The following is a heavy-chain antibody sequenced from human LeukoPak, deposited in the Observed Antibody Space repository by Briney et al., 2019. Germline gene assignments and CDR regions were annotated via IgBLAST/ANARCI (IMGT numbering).Heavy chain of an antibody. J-gene: IGHJ4*02. CDR3: ARESNDYGDFDY. D-gene: IGHD4-17*01. V-gene: IGHV1-46*01. CDR2: INPSGGST. CDR1: GYTFTGYY. Sequence: ASVKVSCKASGYTFTGYYMHWVRQAPGQGLEWMGIINPSGGSTSYAQKFQGRVTMTRDMSTSTVYMELSSLRSEDTAVYYCARESNDYGDFDYWGQGTLVTVSS.